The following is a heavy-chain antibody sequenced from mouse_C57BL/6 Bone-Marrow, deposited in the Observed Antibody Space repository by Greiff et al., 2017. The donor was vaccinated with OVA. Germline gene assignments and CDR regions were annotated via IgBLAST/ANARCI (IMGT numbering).Heavy chain of an antibody. J-gene: IGHJ3*01. CDR1: GYTFTSYS. V-gene: IGHV1-52*01. CDR2: IDPSDSDT. D-gene: IGHD3-2*02. Sequence: VQLLQPGAELVRPGSSLKLSCEASGYTFTSYSMSWVQQRPIQGLEWVANIDPSDSDTHYTHKFKDQATFTGDKSTNTAYMQLSRLKSEDSAVYYWARSGLRLRGFAYWGQGTLVTVSA. CDR3: ARSGLRLRGFAY.